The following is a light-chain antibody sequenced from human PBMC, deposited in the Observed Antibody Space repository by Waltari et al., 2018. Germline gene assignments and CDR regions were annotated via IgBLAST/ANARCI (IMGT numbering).Light chain of an antibody. Sequence: QSALTQPASVSGSPGQSITISCTGTSSDVGGYNFVSWYQQHPGKAPKLMSYEVTNRPSGFLYRFSGSKSGNTASLTISGLQVEDEADYYCTSYTSTSTLVFGGGTKLTVL. CDR3: TSYTSTSTLV. J-gene: IGLJ2*01. CDR2: EVT. CDR1: SSDVGGYNF. V-gene: IGLV2-14*01.